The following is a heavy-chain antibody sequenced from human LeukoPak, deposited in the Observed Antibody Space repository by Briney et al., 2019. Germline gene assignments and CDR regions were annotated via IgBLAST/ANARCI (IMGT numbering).Heavy chain of an antibody. CDR1: GGSISSSSYY. J-gene: IGHJ6*03. Sequence: SETLSLTCTVSGGSISSSSYYWGWIRQPPGKGLEWIGSIYYSGSTYYSPSLKSRVTISVDTSKNQFSLKLSSVTAADTAVYYCARQDYYVSGGYYYYMDVWGKGTTVTVSS. D-gene: IGHD3-10*02. CDR3: ARQDYYVSGGYYYYMDV. V-gene: IGHV4-39*01. CDR2: IYYSGST.